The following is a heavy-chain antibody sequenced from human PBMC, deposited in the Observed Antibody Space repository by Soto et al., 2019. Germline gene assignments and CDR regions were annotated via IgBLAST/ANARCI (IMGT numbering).Heavy chain of an antibody. CDR1: GYPFSNYG. V-gene: IGHV1-18*01. J-gene: IGHJ4*02. CDR3: ATYYRTACGGSCYYFDY. CDR2: ISAFNGDA. D-gene: IGHD2-15*01. Sequence: GASMKVSCKASGYPFSNYGISWVRQAPGQGLEWMGWISAFNGDANYAPKLEGRVTVTTDTSTSAAYMELRSLISDDTAVYYCATYYRTACGGSCYYFDYWGQGTPVTVSS.